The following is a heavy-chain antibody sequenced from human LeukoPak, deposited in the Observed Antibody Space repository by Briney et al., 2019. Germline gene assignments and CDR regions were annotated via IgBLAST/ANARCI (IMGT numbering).Heavy chain of an antibody. CDR3: ALPRGGYSSSPFDY. CDR1: GYTFTKYY. Sequence: ASVKVSCKASGYTFTKYYMHWVRQAPGLELEWMGIINPSGGSTSYAQKFQGRVTMTRGTSTSTVYMELSSLRSEDTAVYYCALPRGGYSSSPFDYWGQGTLVTVSS. J-gene: IGHJ4*02. CDR2: INPSGGST. D-gene: IGHD6-6*01. V-gene: IGHV1-46*01.